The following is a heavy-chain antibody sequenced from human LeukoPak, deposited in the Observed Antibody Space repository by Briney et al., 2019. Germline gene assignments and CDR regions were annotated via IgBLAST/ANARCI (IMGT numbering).Heavy chain of an antibody. CDR1: GYTFTSYD. D-gene: IGHD3-9*01. CDR3: ARTPVLTGANMRD. J-gene: IGHJ4*02. CDR2: MNPNSGNT. V-gene: IGHV1-8*01. Sequence: ASVKVSCKASGYTFTSYDINWVRQATGQGLEWMGWMNPNSGNTGYAQKFQGRVTMTTDTSTSTAYMELRSLRSDDTAVYYCARTPVLTGANMRDWGQGTLVTVSS.